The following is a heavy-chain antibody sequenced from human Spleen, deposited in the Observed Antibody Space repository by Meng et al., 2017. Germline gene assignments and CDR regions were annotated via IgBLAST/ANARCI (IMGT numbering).Heavy chain of an antibody. V-gene: IGHV1-2*02. CDR1: GYTFTGYY. CDR3: VREVDGYYYYP. D-gene: IGHD3-22*01. J-gene: IGHJ5*02. CDR2: INPNSGGT. Sequence: ASVQVSCKASGYTFTGYYMHWVLQAPGQGREGMGWINPNSGGTNYAQKFQGRVTMTRDTYISTAYMELSRLRYDDTAVYYCVREVDGYYYYPWGQGTLVTVSS.